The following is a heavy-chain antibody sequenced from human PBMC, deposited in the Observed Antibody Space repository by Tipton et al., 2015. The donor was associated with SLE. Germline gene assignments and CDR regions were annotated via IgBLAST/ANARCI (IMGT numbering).Heavy chain of an antibody. J-gene: IGHJ5*01. D-gene: IGHD2-15*01. CDR2: IHYSGST. Sequence: TLSLTCTVSGGSISSNTYYWAWIRQPPGKGLEWIGSIHYSGSTYDNLSLKSRVTISVDTSKNQLSLYLTSLTAADTAVYFCARQQYGCCSINWFASWGQGTLVTVSS. V-gene: IGHV4-39*07. CDR1: GGSISSNTYY. CDR3: ARQQYGCCSINWFAS.